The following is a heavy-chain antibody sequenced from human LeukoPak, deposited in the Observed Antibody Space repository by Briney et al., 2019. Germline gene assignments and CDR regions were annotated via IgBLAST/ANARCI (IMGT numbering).Heavy chain of an antibody. CDR1: GFTLSTYW. V-gene: IGHV3-7*01. J-gene: IGHJ4*02. CDR3: ARETPDSSGWD. Sequence: SGGSLRLSCAASGFTLSTYWMSWGRQAPGKGLGWGANIKQDGTRKYYVASVKGRFNISRDNTRNSLSLQMNSLRAEDTAVYYCARETPDSSGWDWGQGTLVTVSS. D-gene: IGHD6-19*01. CDR2: IKQDGTRK.